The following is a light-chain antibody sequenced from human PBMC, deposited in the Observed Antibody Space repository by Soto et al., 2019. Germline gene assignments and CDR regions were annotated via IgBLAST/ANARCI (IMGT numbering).Light chain of an antibody. CDR3: QQYNNWPPWT. J-gene: IGKJ1*01. Sequence: EIVMTQSPATLSVSPGERATLSCRASQRVSSNLAWYQQKPGQAPRLLIYVASTRATGIPARFSGSGSGTDFTLTISSLQPEVFAVYYCQQYNNWPPWTFGQGTKVDIK. CDR2: VAS. V-gene: IGKV3-15*01. CDR1: QRVSSN.